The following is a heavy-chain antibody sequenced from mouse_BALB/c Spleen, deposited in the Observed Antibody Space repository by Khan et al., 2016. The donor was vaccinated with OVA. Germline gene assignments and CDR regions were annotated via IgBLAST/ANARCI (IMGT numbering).Heavy chain of an antibody. CDR1: GYTFTSYT. Sequence: QVQLKQSGAELARPGASVKMSCKASGYTFTSYTIHWIKLRPGQGLEWIGYINPSNGYTNYNQKFKDKATLTADKSSTTAYMQLSSLTSDDSAVYTCVRDGAYYGNDGWFAYWGQGTRVTVSA. CDR2: INPSNGYT. V-gene: IGHV1-4*01. D-gene: IGHD2-14*01. J-gene: IGHJ3*01. CDR3: VRDGAYYGNDGWFAY.